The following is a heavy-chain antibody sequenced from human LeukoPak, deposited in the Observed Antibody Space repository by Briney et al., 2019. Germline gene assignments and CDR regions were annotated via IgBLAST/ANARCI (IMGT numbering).Heavy chain of an antibody. CDR2: INHSGST. V-gene: IGHV4-34*01. Sequence: SETLSLTCAVYGGSFSGYYWSWIRQPPVKGLEWIGEINHSGSTNYNPSLKSRVTISVDTSKNQFSLKLSSVTAADTAVYYCARTGSYYSLDYWGQGTLVTVSS. CDR1: GGSFSGYY. CDR3: ARTGSYYSLDY. J-gene: IGHJ4*02. D-gene: IGHD1-26*01.